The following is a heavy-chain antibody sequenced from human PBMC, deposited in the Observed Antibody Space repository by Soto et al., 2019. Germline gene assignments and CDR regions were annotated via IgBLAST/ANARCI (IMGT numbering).Heavy chain of an antibody. J-gene: IGHJ4*02. Sequence: PGGSLRLSCAVSGFTVSNNYMNWVRQAPGKGLEWVSVIYSDDTTFYADSVKGRFTISRHNSKNTLYLQMNSLGAEDTAVYYCAREGGYYHYFDYWGQGALVTVSS. CDR2: IYSDDTT. CDR1: GFTVSNNY. CDR3: AREGGYYHYFDY. D-gene: IGHD1-26*01. V-gene: IGHV3-53*04.